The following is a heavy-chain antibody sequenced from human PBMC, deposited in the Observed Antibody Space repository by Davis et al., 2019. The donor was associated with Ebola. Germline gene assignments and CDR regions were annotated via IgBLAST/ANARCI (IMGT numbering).Heavy chain of an antibody. V-gene: IGHV3-15*01. J-gene: IGHJ4*02. CDR2: IKSKTDGGTT. CDR1: GFTFSNAW. Sequence: GESLKISCAASGFTFSNAWMSWVRQAPGKGLEWVGRIKSKTDGGTTDYAAPVKGRFIISRDDSKDMLYLQMNGLKTEDTAVYYCTKAVLGYWGQGTLVTVSS. CDR3: TKAVLGY. D-gene: IGHD6-6*01.